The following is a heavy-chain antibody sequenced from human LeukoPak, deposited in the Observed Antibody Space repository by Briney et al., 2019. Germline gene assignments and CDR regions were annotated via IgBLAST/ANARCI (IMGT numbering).Heavy chain of an antibody. V-gene: IGHV3-66*01. CDR1: GSIVTNNY. CDR3: ARDPPAVLIDTYG. CDR2: VYSGGST. D-gene: IGHD2-8*01. J-gene: IGHJ4*02. Sequence: PGGSLRLSCTASGSIVTNNYINWVRQAPGKGLEWVSLVYSGGSTYYADSVKGRFTISRDNSKNMVYLQMNSLRAEGTAMYYCARDPPAVLIDTYGWGQGTLVTVSS.